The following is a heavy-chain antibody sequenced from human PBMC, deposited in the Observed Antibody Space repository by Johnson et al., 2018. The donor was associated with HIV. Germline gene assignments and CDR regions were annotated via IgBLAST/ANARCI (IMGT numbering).Heavy chain of an antibody. D-gene: IGHD6-6*01. CDR2: ISGSGGTT. V-gene: IGHV3-23*04. CDR3: ARDQSSRQAFDI. Sequence: VQLVESGGGLVQPGGSLRLSCAASEFTFSGSAMSWVRQAPGKGLEWVSVISGSGGTTYCADSVKGRFTISRDNSENTLYLQMDSLRAEDTAVYYCARDQSSRQAFDIWGQGTMVTVSS. CDR1: EFTFSGSA. J-gene: IGHJ3*02.